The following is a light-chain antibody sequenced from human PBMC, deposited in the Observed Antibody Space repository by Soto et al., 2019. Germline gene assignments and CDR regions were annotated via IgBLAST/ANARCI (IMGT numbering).Light chain of an antibody. V-gene: IGKV3-20*01. Sequence: EIVLTQSPGTLSLSPGERATLSCRASQSVSSSYLAWYQQKPGQAPRLLIYGASSSATGIPHTFSGNGSGTDFTLTISRLEPEDVAVYYYQHYCSSGYTFGQGTKLEIK. CDR1: QSVSSSY. CDR3: QHYCSSGYT. J-gene: IGKJ2*01. CDR2: GAS.